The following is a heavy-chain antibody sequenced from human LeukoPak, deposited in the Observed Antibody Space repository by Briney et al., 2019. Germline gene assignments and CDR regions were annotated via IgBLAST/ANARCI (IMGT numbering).Heavy chain of an antibody. J-gene: IGHJ4*02. CDR3: ARGGWHAPDY. Sequence: GGSLRLSCAASDFTFTSYWMSWVRQAPGKGREWVASIKQDGSEKYYVDSVKGRYTISRDNAKNSLYLQMNSLRAEDTAVYYCARGGWHAPDYWGQRILVTVSS. D-gene: IGHD6-19*01. V-gene: IGHV3-7*01. CDR2: IKQDGSEK. CDR1: DFTFTSYW.